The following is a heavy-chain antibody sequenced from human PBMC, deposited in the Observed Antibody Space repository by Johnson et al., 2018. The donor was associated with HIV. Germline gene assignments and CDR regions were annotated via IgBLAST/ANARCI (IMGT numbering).Heavy chain of an antibody. D-gene: IGHD1-26*01. J-gene: IGHJ3*02. Sequence: WVSSINSDESSTNYAESVKGRFTISRDNAKNSLFLQMNSLRAEDTALYYCARRGWELWTTQNAFDIWGQGTMVTVSS. CDR3: ARRGWELWTTQNAFDI. CDR2: INSDESST. V-gene: IGHV3-74*01.